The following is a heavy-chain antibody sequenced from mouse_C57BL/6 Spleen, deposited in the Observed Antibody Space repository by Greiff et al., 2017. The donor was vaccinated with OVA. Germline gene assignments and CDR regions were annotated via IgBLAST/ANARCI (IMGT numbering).Heavy chain of an antibody. CDR3: ARTYDYDEGYFDY. V-gene: IGHV1-80*01. J-gene: IGHJ2*01. CDR1: GYAFSSYW. Sequence: VQLQESGAELVKPGASVKISCKASGYAFSSYWMNWVKQRPGKGLEWIGQIYPGDGDTNYNGKFKGKATLTADKSSSTAYMQLSSLTSEYSAVYFCARTYDYDEGYFDYWGQGTTLTVSS. CDR2: IYPGDGDT. D-gene: IGHD2-4*01.